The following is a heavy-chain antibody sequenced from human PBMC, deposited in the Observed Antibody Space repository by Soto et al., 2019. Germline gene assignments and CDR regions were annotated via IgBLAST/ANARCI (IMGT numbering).Heavy chain of an antibody. CDR2: ISGSGGST. CDR1: GFTFSSYA. V-gene: IGHV3-23*01. D-gene: IGHD3-22*01. J-gene: IGHJ4*02. CDR3: AASRPGQYYYDSSGFDY. Sequence: SGGSPRLSCAASGFTFSSYAMSWVRPAPGKGLEWVSAISGSGGSTYYADSVKGRFTISRDNSKNTLYLQMNSLRAEDTAVYYCAASRPGQYYYDSSGFDYWGQGTLVTSPQ.